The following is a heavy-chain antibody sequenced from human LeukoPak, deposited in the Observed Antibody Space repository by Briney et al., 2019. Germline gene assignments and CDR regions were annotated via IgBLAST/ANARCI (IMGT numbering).Heavy chain of an antibody. CDR3: AREVRPYGYYYFGMDV. J-gene: IGHJ6*02. D-gene: IGHD4-17*01. CDR2: ISGYNSNT. Sequence: GASVKVSCKASGYTFVSYGISRVRQAPGQGLEWMGWISGYNSNTNYAQNLRGRVTMTTDTSTNTAYMELSSLRSDDTAMYYCAREVRPYGYYYFGMDVWGQGSTVTVSS. V-gene: IGHV1-18*01. CDR1: GYTFVSYG.